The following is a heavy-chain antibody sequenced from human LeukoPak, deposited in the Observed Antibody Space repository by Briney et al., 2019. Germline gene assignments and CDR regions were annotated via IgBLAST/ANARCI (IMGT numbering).Heavy chain of an antibody. CDR3: ASPRYDSSGYYPHDAFDI. V-gene: IGHV5-10-1*01. D-gene: IGHD3-22*01. CDR2: IDPSDSYT. CDR1: GYSFTSYW. J-gene: IGHJ3*02. Sequence: GESLKISCKGSGYSFTSYWISWARQMPGKGLEWMGRIDPSDSYTNYSPSFQGHVTISADKSISTAYLQWSSLKASDTAMYYCASPRYDSSGYYPHDAFDIWGQGTMVTVSS.